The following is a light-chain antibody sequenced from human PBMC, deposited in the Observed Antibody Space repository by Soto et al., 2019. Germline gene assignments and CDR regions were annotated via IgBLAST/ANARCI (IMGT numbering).Light chain of an antibody. CDR3: QQYDKSPIT. CDR1: QGVNSK. CDR2: GAS. Sequence: EIXMTQSASTLXASIGDRGTMXCRASQGVNSKFSWSQHKPGKAPGRLTSGASTGANGSPARFSGSGSVTEFTRTISSRQSDDFAVYYXQQYDKSPITFGGGTKVDI. J-gene: IGKJ4*01. V-gene: IGKV3-15*01.